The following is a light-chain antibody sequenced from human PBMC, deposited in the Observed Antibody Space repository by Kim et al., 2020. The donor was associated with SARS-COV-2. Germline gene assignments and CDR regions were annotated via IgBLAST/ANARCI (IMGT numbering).Light chain of an antibody. V-gene: IGLV3-27*01. J-gene: IGLJ3*02. CDR3: YSAADNNWV. CDR2: KDS. Sequence: SVSPGQTASITCSGDVLAKKYARWFQQKPGQAPVLVIYKDSERPSVIPERFSGSSSGTTVTLTISGAQVEDEADYYCYSAADNNWVFGGGTKLTVL. CDR1: VLAKKY.